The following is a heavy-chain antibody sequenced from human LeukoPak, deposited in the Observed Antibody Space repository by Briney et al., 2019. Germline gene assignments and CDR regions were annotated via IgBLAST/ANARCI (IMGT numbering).Heavy chain of an antibody. CDR2: ISDSDGST. J-gene: IGHJ4*02. CDR3: AKVGNCGGDCYFFDY. Sequence: GGSLRLSCAASGFTFSSYVMSWVRQAPGKGLEWVSAISDSDGSTYYADSVKGRFTISRDNSRSTLYLQMNSLRAEDTAVYYCAKVGNCGGDCYFFDYWGQGTLVTVSS. V-gene: IGHV3-23*01. CDR1: GFTFSSYV. D-gene: IGHD2-21*02.